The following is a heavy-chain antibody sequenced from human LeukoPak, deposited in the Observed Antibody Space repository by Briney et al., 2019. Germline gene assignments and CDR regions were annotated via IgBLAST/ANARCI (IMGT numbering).Heavy chain of an antibody. Sequence: PSETLSLTCTVSGDSITRGSYLWNWIRQLAGKGLEWIGRIHSTGYTDYNPSLKSRVIMSVDTSKSQFFLNLNSVTAADTAVYYCARGFRSQTRMDGLDIWGQGTMVIVSS. CDR2: IHSTGYT. V-gene: IGHV4-61*02. CDR1: GDSITRGSYL. CDR3: ARGFRSQTRMDGLDI. D-gene: IGHD3-10*01. J-gene: IGHJ3*02.